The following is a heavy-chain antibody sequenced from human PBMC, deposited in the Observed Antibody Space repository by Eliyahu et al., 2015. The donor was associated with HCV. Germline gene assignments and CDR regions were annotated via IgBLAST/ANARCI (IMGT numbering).Heavy chain of an antibody. J-gene: IGHJ6*02. CDR2: IKSKTDGGTT. V-gene: IGHV3-15*01. CDR3: TTYHIQVGGMDV. Sequence: AQLVEXGGDLVKPGGSLRLPCAVSGFXFSNAWMSWGRQAPGKGLEWVGRIKSKTDGGTTDYAAPVKXRFTISRDDSKNTLYLQMNSLKTEDTAVYYCTTYHIQVGGMDVWGQGTTVTVSS. D-gene: IGHD2-8*02. CDR1: GFXFSNAW.